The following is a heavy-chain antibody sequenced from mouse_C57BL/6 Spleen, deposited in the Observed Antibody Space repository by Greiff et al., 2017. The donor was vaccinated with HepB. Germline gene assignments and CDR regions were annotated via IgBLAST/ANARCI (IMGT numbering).Heavy chain of an antibody. D-gene: IGHD2-4*01. Sequence: QVQLKQPGAELVRPGTSVKLSCKASGYTFTSYWMHWVKQRPGQGLEWIGVIDPSDSYTNYNQKFKGKATLTVDTSSSTAYMQLSSLTSEDSAVYYCARGGLHYYAMDYWGQGTSVTVSS. CDR3: ARGGLHYYAMDY. CDR1: GYTFTSYW. J-gene: IGHJ4*01. V-gene: IGHV1-59*01. CDR2: IDPSDSYT.